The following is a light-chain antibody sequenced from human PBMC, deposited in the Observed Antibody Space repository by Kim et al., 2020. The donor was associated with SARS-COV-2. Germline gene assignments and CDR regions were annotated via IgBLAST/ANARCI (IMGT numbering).Light chain of an antibody. CDR3: GTWDTSLHSYV. CDR1: SSTIAKNY. J-gene: IGLJ1*01. Sequence: GENGTSSGSGSSSTIAKNYVSGYQQHPGTAPKLRIYDSIKRPSEIPDRFSGSKSGTSATLGITGLQTGDEADYFCGTWDTSLHSYVFGTGTKVTVL. V-gene: IGLV1-51*01. CDR2: DSI.